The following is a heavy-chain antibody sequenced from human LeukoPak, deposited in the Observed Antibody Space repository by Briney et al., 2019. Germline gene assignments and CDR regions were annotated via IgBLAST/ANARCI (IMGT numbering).Heavy chain of an antibody. Sequence: GGSLRLSCAASGFTFSSYSMNWVRQAPGKGLEWVSYISSSSSTIYYADSVKGRFTISRDNAKNSLYLQMNSLRAEDTAVYYCARVRKVAVADLGYWGQGTLVTVSS. CDR1: GFTFSSYS. CDR2: ISSSSSTI. V-gene: IGHV3-48*01. CDR3: ARVRKVAVADLGY. J-gene: IGHJ4*02. D-gene: IGHD6-19*01.